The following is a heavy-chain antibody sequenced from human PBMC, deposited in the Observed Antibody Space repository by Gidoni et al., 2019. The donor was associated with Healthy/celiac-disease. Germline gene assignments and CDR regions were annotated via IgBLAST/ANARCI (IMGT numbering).Heavy chain of an antibody. Sequence: QVQLQQWGAGLLKPSETLSLTCAVYGGSFSGYYWSWIRQPPGKGLEWIGEINHSGSTNYNPSLKSRVTISVDTSKNQFSLKLSSVTAADTAVYYCARVGGIAARRPRAWFDPWGQGTLVTVSS. CDR2: INHSGST. CDR1: GGSFSGYY. CDR3: ARVGGIAARRPRAWFDP. V-gene: IGHV4-34*01. J-gene: IGHJ5*02. D-gene: IGHD6-6*01.